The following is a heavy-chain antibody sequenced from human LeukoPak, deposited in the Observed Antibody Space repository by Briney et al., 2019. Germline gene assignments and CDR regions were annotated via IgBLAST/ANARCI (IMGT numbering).Heavy chain of an antibody. D-gene: IGHD4-17*01. V-gene: IGHV3-74*01. CDR3: ARGYGDYPYYYYMDV. J-gene: IGHJ6*03. CDR2: INTIVSYT. Sequence: GGSLRLSCAASGFTYSNYSMHWVRQAPGKGLVWVSLINTIVSYTFYADSVKGRFTSSRDNAKNTHFLHMNSLRAEDPPVYYFARGYGDYPYYYYMDVSGKR. CDR1: GFTYSNYS.